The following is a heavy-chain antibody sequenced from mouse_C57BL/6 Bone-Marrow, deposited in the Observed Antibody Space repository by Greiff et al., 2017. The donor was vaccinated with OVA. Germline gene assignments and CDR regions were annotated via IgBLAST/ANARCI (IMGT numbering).Heavy chain of an antibody. CDR1: GFTFSDYY. V-gene: IGHV5-12*01. Sequence: DVQLVESGGGLVQPGGSLKLSCAASGFTFSDYYMYWVRQTPEKRLEWVAYISNGGGSTYYPDTVKGRFTISRDNAKNTRYLQMGRLRSEDTAMYYCARHYWACGGQGTLVTVSA. CDR2: ISNGGGST. D-gene: IGHD4-1*01. J-gene: IGHJ3*01. CDR3: ARHYWAC.